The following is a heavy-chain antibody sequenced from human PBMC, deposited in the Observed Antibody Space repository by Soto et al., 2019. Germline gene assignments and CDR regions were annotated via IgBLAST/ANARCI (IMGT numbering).Heavy chain of an antibody. CDR1: GGSISSSSYY. J-gene: IGHJ5*02. V-gene: IGHV4-39*01. D-gene: IGHD4-17*01. CDR3: ARPPIPHPHYGDDNWFDP. CDR2: IYYSGRT. Sequence: QLQLQESGPGLVKPSETLSLTCTVSGGSISSSSYYWGWIRQPPGKGLEWIGSIYYSGRTYYNPSLLSRLTIAVDTSKNQFCLKLSSVTAADTAVYYCARPPIPHPHYGDDNWFDPWGQGTLVTVSS.